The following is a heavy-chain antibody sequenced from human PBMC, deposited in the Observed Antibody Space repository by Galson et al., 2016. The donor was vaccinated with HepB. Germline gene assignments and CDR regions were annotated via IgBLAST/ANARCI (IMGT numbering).Heavy chain of an antibody. V-gene: IGHV5-51*01. Sequence: QSGAEVKKPGQSLEISCKSSGYSFTNYWIGWVRQMPGKGPEWMGIIYPGDSDTRYSPSFQGQVTFPVDKSTNTDYLQWSRLKTSDTAVYYCARHATYLYYFDYWGQGTLVTVSS. CDR2: IYPGDSDT. CDR3: ARHATYLYYFDY. J-gene: IGHJ4*02. CDR1: GYSFTNYW. D-gene: IGHD2-8*01.